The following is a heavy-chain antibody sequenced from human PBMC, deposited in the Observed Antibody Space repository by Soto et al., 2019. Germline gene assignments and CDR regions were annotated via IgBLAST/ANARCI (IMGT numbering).Heavy chain of an antibody. CDR3: ARAEQSRDYYGSGATSD. CDR2: IYHSGST. J-gene: IGHJ4*02. D-gene: IGHD3-10*01. V-gene: IGHV4-4*02. CDR1: GGSISSSNW. Sequence: QVKLQESGPRLVKPSGTLSLTCAVSGGSISSSNWWPLVRQPPGKRLEWIGEIYHSGSTNYNPSLESRVTLFVDKSKNQFSLRLSSVTAADTAIYYRARAEQSRDYYGSGATSDWGQGTLVTVSS.